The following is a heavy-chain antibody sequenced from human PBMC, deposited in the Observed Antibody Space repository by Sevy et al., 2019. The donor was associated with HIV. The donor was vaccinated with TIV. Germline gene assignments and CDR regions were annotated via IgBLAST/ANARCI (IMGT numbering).Heavy chain of an antibody. CDR1: GGSISSSSYY. D-gene: IGHD3-3*01. CDR3: ARHCYYDFWSGYLGGDSTQNYYYYGMDV. CDR2: IYYSGST. Sequence: SETLSLTCTVSGGSISSSSYYWGWIRQPPGKGLEWIGSIYYSGSTYYNPSLKSRVTISVDTSKNQFSLKLSSVTAAVTAVYYCARHCYYDFWSGYLGGDSTQNYYYYGMDVWGQGTTVTVSS. V-gene: IGHV4-39*01. J-gene: IGHJ6*02.